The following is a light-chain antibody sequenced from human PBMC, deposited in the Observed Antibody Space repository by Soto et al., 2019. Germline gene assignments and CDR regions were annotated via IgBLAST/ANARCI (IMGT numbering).Light chain of an antibody. J-gene: IGKJ1*01. CDR2: DTS. V-gene: IGKV3D-20*01. Sequence: EIVLTQSPATLSSFPCHRVNLSCGARQRVSGGFLASAQQKPGLAPRLILYDTSFRATGIPDRFSGSGSGTDFTLTISRLDPEDFAVYYCQQYGSSASFGQGTKVDIK. CDR1: QRVSGGF. CDR3: QQYGSSAS.